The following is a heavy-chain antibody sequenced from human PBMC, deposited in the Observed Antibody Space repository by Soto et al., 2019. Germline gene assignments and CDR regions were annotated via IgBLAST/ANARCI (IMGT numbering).Heavy chain of an antibody. CDR2: FDPEDGET. CDR3: ARDPRVPAATYDY. V-gene: IGHV1-24*01. Sequence: ASVKVSCKVSGYTLTELSMHWVRQAPGEGLEWMGGFDPEDGETNYAQKFQGRVTMTTDTSTSTAYMELRSLRSDDTAVYYCARDPRVPAATYDYWGQGTLVTVS. D-gene: IGHD2-2*01. J-gene: IGHJ4*02. CDR1: GYTLTELS.